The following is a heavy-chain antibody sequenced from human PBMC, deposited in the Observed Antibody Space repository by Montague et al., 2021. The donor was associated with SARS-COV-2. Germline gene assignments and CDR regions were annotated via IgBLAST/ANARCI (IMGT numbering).Heavy chain of an antibody. CDR1: GGSISSYY. J-gene: IGHJ5*02. D-gene: IGHD3-10*01. CDR2: IYYSWST. CDR3: ASGLPKVRGVIRWFDP. V-gene: IGHV4-59*01. Sequence: SETLSLTCTVSGGSISSYYWSWSRQPPGKGLEWMGYIYYSWSTNYNPSLKSRITITVDTSKNQLYLKLSSVTAADTAVYYCASGLPKVRGVIRWFDPWGQGTLVTVSS.